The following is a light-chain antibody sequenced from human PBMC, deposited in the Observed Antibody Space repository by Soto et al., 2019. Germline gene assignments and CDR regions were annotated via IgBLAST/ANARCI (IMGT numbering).Light chain of an antibody. V-gene: IGKV1-33*01. Sequence: IQMTQSPSSLSASVGDRVTITCRASQSISSWLAWYQQKPGKAPKLLIYGAFNLETWVPSRFSGGGSGTDFTFTISSLRPEDIATYYCQHSDHLPLFGPGTKVDIK. J-gene: IGKJ3*01. CDR3: QHSDHLPL. CDR1: QSISSW. CDR2: GAF.